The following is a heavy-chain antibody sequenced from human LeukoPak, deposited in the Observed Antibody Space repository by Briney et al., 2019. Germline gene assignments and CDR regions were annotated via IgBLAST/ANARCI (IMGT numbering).Heavy chain of an antibody. Sequence: SETLSLTCTVSGGSTSSYYWSWIRQPPGKGLEWIGYIYYSGSTNYNPSLKSRVTISVDTSKNQFSLKLSSVTAADTAVYYCARLRFLEWSLDAFDIWGQGTMVTVSS. CDR1: GGSTSSYY. V-gene: IGHV4-59*01. J-gene: IGHJ3*02. D-gene: IGHD3-3*01. CDR2: IYYSGST. CDR3: ARLRFLEWSLDAFDI.